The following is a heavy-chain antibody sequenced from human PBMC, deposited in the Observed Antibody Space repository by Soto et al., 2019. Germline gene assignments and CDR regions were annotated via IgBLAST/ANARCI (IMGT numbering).Heavy chain of an antibody. V-gene: IGHV3-53*01. CDR1: GFTVSSNY. Sequence: EVPLVESGGGLIQPGGSLRRSCAASGFTVSSNYMSWVRQAPGKGLEWVSVIYSGGSTYYADSVKGRFTISRDNSKNTLYLQMNSLRAEDTAVYYCARDRVESGYPEYFQHWGQGTLVTVSS. CDR2: IYSGGST. D-gene: IGHD3-22*01. CDR3: ARDRVESGYPEYFQH. J-gene: IGHJ1*01.